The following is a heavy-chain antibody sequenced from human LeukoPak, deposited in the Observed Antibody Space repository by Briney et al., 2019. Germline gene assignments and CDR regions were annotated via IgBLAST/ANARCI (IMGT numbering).Heavy chain of an antibody. CDR2: ISGSGGST. Sequence: GGSLRLSCVVSGISLSNYAMSWVRQAPGKGLEWVSAISGSGGSTYYADSVKGRFTTSRDNSKNTLYLQMNSLRAEDTAVYYCAKDAMIVVVITNFDYWGQGTLVTVSS. CDR1: GISLSNYA. J-gene: IGHJ4*02. V-gene: IGHV3-23*01. D-gene: IGHD3-22*01. CDR3: AKDAMIVVVITNFDY.